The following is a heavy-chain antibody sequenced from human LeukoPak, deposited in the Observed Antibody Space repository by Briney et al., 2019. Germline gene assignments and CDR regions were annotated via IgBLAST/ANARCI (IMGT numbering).Heavy chain of an antibody. D-gene: IGHD2-2*01. CDR3: ARGPPDCSSTSCYAFDAFDI. CDR2: IYYSGST. V-gene: IGHV4-59*12. CDR1: GGSISGYY. J-gene: IGHJ3*02. Sequence: KTSETLSLTCTVSGGSISGYYWSWIRQPPGKGLEWIGYIYYSGSTNYNPSLKSRVTISLDTSKNQFSLKLSSVTAADTAVYYCARGPPDCSSTSCYAFDAFDIWGQGTMVTVSS.